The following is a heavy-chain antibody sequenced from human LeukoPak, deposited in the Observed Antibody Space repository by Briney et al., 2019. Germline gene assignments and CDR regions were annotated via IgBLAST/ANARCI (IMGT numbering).Heavy chain of an antibody. V-gene: IGHV1-2*02. CDR2: INPNSGGT. CDR3: ARDLGYSYLYNWFDP. J-gene: IGHJ5*02. CDR1: GYTFTGYC. Sequence: GASVKVSCKASGYTFTGYCMHWVRQAPGQGLEWMGWINPNSGGTNYAQKFQGRVTMTRDTSISTAYMELSGLRSDDTAVYYCARDLGYSYLYNWFDPWGQGTLVTVSS. D-gene: IGHD5-18*01.